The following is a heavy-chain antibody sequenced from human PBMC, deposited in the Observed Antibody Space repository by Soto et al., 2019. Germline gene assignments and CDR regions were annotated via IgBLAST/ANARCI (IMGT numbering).Heavy chain of an antibody. CDR1: GGTFSSYA. V-gene: IGHV1-69*06. Sequence: SVKVSCKASGGTFSSYAISWVRQAPGQGLEWMGGIIPIFGTANYAQKFQGRVTITADKSTSTAYMELSSLRSEDTAVYYCARDKKAYDFWSGYPPMNYYYGMDVWGQGTTVTVSS. J-gene: IGHJ6*02. D-gene: IGHD3-3*01. CDR3: ARDKKAYDFWSGYPPMNYYYGMDV. CDR2: IIPIFGTA.